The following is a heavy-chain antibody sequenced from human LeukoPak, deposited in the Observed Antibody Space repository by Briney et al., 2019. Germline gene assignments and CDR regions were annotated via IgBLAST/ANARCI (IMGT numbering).Heavy chain of an antibody. J-gene: IGHJ3*02. V-gene: IGHV3-21*01. Sequence: AGGSLRLSCAASGFTFSSYSMNWVRQAPGKGLEWVSSISSSSSYIYYADSVKGRFTISRDNAKNSLYLQMNSLRAEDTAVYYCARDRRVQREGIAVAGSAFDIWGQGTMVTVSS. CDR1: GFTFSSYS. CDR3: ARDRRVQREGIAVAGSAFDI. CDR2: ISSSSSYI. D-gene: IGHD6-19*01.